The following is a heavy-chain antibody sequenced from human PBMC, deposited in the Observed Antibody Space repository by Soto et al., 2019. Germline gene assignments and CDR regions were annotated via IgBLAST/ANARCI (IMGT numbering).Heavy chain of an antibody. J-gene: IGHJ5*02. CDR3: ARDPGITRTTTRFDH. CDR1: GGSISSYY. Sequence: PSETLSLTCTVSGGSISSYYWSWIRQPAGKGLEWIGRIYTSKSTNYNPSLKSRVTMSVDTSKNQFSLKLSSVTAADTAVYYCARDPGITRTTTRFDHWGQGILVTVSS. V-gene: IGHV4-4*07. D-gene: IGHD1-20*01. CDR2: IYTSKST.